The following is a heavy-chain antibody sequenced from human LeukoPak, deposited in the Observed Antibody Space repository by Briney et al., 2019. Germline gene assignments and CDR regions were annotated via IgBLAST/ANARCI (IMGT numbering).Heavy chain of an antibody. D-gene: IGHD2-15*01. J-gene: IGHJ4*02. V-gene: IGHV3-21*03. Sequence: GGSLRLSCAASGFTFSNYNMNWVRQAPGKGLEWVSSISSSSRYIYYADSVKGRFTISRDNAKNSLYLQMNSLRAEDTAVYYCAGGLGWLVDYWGQGTLVTVSS. CDR3: AGGLGWLVDY. CDR2: ISSSSRYI. CDR1: GFTFSNYN.